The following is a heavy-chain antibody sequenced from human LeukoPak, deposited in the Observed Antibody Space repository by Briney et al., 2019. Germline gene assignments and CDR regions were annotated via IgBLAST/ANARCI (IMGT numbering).Heavy chain of an antibody. CDR3: ARDDGSGGGNWFDP. Sequence: GGSLRLSCAASGFTFSSYSMNWVRQAPGKGLEWVSSISSSSSYIYYADSVKGRFTISRDNAKNSLYLQMNSLRAEDTAVYYCARDDGSGGGNWFDPWGQGTLVTVSS. V-gene: IGHV3-21*01. CDR1: GFTFSSYS. CDR2: ISSSSSYI. J-gene: IGHJ5*02. D-gene: IGHD3-10*01.